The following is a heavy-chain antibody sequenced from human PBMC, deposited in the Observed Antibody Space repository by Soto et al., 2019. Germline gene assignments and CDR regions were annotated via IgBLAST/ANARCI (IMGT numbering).Heavy chain of an antibody. Sequence: ASVKVSCKASGYTFTGYYMHWVRQAPGQGLEWMGWINPNSGGTNYAQKFQGWVTMTRDTSISTAYMELSRLRSDDTAVYYCARDRQAGGYDPTSYYYGMDVWGQGTTVTVSS. D-gene: IGHD5-12*01. CDR3: ARDRQAGGYDPTSYYYGMDV. CDR2: INPNSGGT. V-gene: IGHV1-2*04. J-gene: IGHJ6*02. CDR1: GYTFTGYY.